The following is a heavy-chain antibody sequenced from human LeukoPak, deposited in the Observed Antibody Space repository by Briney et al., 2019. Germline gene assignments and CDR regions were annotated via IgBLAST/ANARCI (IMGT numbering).Heavy chain of an antibody. CDR2: SNAGNGNT. V-gene: IGHV1-3*01. CDR3: ARDSYPIAVAGGDAFDI. Sequence: ASVMVSCKATGYSFTSYAMYWVRQAPGQRLELMGWSNAGNGNTKYSQKFQGRVTITRDTSASTAYMGLSSLRSEDTAVYYCARDSYPIAVAGGDAFDIWGQGTMVTVSS. D-gene: IGHD6-19*01. J-gene: IGHJ3*02. CDR1: GYSFTSYA.